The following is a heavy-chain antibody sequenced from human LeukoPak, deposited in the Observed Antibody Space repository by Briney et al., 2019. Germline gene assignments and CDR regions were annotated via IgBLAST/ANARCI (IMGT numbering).Heavy chain of an antibody. CDR3: ARLINGFPFDY. J-gene: IGHJ4*02. CDR1: GGSFSGHY. V-gene: IGHV4-34*01. D-gene: IGHD2-8*01. CDR2: INHSGST. Sequence: SETLSLTCAVYGGSFSGHYWSWIRQPPGKGLEWIGEINHSGSTNYNPSLKSRVTISVDTSKNQFSLKLSSVTAADTAVYYCARLINGFPFDYWGQGTLVTVSS.